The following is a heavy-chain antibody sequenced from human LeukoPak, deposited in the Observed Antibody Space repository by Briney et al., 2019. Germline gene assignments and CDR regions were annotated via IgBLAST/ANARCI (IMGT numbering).Heavy chain of an antibody. CDR3: ARRGSSWFNFYYYYGMDV. V-gene: IGHV1-8*01. J-gene: IGHJ6*02. D-gene: IGHD6-13*01. Sequence: ASVKVSWKASGYTFTSYDFNWVRQATGQGLEWMGWMNPNSGNTGYAQKFQGRVTMTRNTSISTAYMELSSLRSEDTAVYYCARRGSSWFNFYYYYGMDVWGQGTTVTVSS. CDR1: GYTFTSYD. CDR2: MNPNSGNT.